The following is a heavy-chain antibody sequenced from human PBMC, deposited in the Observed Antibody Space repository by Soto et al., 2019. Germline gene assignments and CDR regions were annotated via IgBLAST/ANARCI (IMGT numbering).Heavy chain of an antibody. D-gene: IGHD2-21*02. Sequence: QVQLVESGGGVVQPGRSLRLSCEASGFTFRSYGMHWVRQAPGKGLEWVAVVSYDGSNKLYAASVKDRFIISRDNSKNTLYLQMNSLRAEDTALYYCAKDQKITALSDFDPWGQGTLVTVSS. CDR2: VSYDGSNK. CDR1: GFTFRSYG. J-gene: IGHJ5*02. CDR3: AKDQKITALSDFDP. V-gene: IGHV3-30*18.